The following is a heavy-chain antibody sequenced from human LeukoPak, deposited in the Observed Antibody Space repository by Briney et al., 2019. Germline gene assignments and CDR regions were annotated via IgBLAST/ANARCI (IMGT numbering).Heavy chain of an antibody. V-gene: IGHV3-48*04. J-gene: IGHJ4*02. D-gene: IGHD6-6*01. Sequence: GGSLRLSCAASGFTFSSYWMSWVRLAPGKGLEWVSYISSSGSTIYYADSVKGRFTISRDNAKNSLYLQMNSLRAEDTAVYYCASQTIAAGRDYWGQGTLVTVSS. CDR3: ASQTIAAGRDY. CDR2: ISSSGSTI. CDR1: GFTFSSYW.